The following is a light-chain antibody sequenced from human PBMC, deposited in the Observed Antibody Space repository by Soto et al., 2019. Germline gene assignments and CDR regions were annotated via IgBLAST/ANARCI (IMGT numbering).Light chain of an antibody. J-gene: IGLJ1*01. Sequence: QSVLTQPASVSGSPGQSITISCTGTSSDIGGYNFVSWYQQHAGKAPKLMIFEVSNRPSGVSNRFSGSKSGNMASLTISGLQPEDEADYYCSSYTSSSALDRVFGTGTKLTVL. CDR3: SSYTSSSALDRV. CDR2: EVS. V-gene: IGLV2-14*01. CDR1: SSDIGGYNF.